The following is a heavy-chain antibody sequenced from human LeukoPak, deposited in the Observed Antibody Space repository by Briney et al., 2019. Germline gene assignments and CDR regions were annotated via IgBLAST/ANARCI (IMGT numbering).Heavy chain of an antibody. V-gene: IGHV4-59*12. D-gene: IGHD6-19*01. CDR1: GGSISSYY. J-gene: IGHJ5*02. CDR2: IYYSEIT. CDR3: ARTVLAVAGTELGWFDP. Sequence: YPSETLSLTCTVSGGSISSYYWSWIRQPPGKGLEWIGNIYYSEITYSNPSLKSRLTISVDTSKNQFSLSLSSVTAADTAVYYCARTVLAVAGTELGWFDPWGPGTLVTVSS.